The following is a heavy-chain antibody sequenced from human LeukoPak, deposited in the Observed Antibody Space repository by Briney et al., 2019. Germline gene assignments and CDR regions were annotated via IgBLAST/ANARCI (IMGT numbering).Heavy chain of an antibody. V-gene: IGHV4-59*08. Sequence: SETLSLTCTVSGGSISSYYWSWIRQPPGKGLEWIGYIYYSGSTNYNPSLESRVTISVDTSKNQFSLKLSSVTAADTAVYYCARHDGSGSYYHYWGQGTLVTVSS. CDR2: IYYSGST. J-gene: IGHJ4*02. CDR1: GGSISSYY. D-gene: IGHD3-10*01. CDR3: ARHDGSGSYYHY.